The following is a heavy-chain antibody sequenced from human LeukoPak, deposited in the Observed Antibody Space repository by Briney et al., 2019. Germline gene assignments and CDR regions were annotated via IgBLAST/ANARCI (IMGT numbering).Heavy chain of an antibody. CDR1: GGATSSSNYY. Sequence: PSETLSLTCTVSGGATSSSNYYWAWIRQPPGKGLEWLGSIFYSGTTNYNPSLKSRVTISVDTSKNQFSLKLSSVTAADTAVYYCARPRSSGWYGVFYIWGQGTMVTVSS. J-gene: IGHJ3*02. CDR3: ARPRSSGWYGVFYI. D-gene: IGHD6-19*01. CDR2: IFYSGTT. V-gene: IGHV4-39*07.